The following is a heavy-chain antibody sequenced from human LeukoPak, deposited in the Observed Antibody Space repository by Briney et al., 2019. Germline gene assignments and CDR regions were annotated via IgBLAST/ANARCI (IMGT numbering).Heavy chain of an antibody. CDR1: GGSFSDHS. D-gene: IGHD2-2*01. J-gene: IGHJ4*02. CDR2: INHNGST. CDR3: ANGGVVVVPAAGGFDS. Sequence: SETLSLTCAVYGGSFSDHSWSWIRQPPGKGLEWIWEINHNGSTNYNPSLKNRVTISVDKSKNQFSLKLSSLTAADRAVYYCANGGVVVVPAAGGFDSWGQGTLVTVSS. V-gene: IGHV4-34*01.